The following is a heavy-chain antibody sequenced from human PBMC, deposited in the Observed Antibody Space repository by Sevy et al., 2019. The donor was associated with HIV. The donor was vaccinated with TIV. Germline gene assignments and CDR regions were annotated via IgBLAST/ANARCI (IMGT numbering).Heavy chain of an antibody. CDR2: ISNYNGNT. D-gene: IGHD6-25*01. CDR3: AREPNADGYNAFDY. CDR1: GYTFTSHG. J-gene: IGHJ4*02. V-gene: IGHV1-18*04. Sequence: ASVKVSCKASGYTFTSHGINWVRLAPGQGLEWMGWISNYNGNTNYAQKFQGRVTLTTDTTTSTASLELWSLRSDDTAVYYCAREPNADGYNAFDYWGQGTLVTVSS.